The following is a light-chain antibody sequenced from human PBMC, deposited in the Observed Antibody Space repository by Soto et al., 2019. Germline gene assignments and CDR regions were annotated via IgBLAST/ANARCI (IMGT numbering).Light chain of an antibody. J-gene: IGLJ2*01. CDR1: SSDVGGYDY. Sequence: QSALTQPPSASGSPGQSVTISCTGTSSDVGGYDYVSWYQQHPGKAPKLIIYEVTERPSGVPDRFSGSKSGTSASLVITGLQAEDEADYYCQSYDNSLSGWLFGGGTKLTVL. CDR3: QSYDNSLSGWL. V-gene: IGLV2-8*01. CDR2: EVT.